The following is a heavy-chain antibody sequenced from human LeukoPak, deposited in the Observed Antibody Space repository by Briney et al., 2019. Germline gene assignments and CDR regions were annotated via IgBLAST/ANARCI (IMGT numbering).Heavy chain of an antibody. CDR3: AARGQYCFDS. CDR1: GFTFNSYA. V-gene: IGHV3-23*01. J-gene: IGHJ4*02. CDR2: ITNSGGGT. Sequence: GGSLRLSCAASGFTFNSYAMSWVRQAPGKGLEWVSSITNSGGGTFYADSVKGRFTISRDNSKNTLYLQMNSLRSEDTAVYYCAARGQYCFDSWGQGTLVTVSS.